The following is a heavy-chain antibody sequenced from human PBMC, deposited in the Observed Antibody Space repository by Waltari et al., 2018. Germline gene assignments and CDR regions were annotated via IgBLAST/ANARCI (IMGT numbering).Heavy chain of an antibody. CDR1: GFTFSSYA. D-gene: IGHD6-19*01. CDR2: ISYDGSNK. V-gene: IGHV3-30*01. Sequence: QVQLVESGGGVVQPGRSLRLSCAASGFTFSSYAMHWVRQAPGKGLGGVAVISYDGSNKYYADSVKGRFTISRDNSKNTLCLQMNSLRAEDTAVYYCASTLIAVAGPFDYWGQGTLVTVSS. J-gene: IGHJ4*02. CDR3: ASTLIAVAGPFDY.